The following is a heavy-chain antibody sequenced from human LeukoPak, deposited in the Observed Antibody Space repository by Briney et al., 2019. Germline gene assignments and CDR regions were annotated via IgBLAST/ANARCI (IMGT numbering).Heavy chain of an antibody. V-gene: IGHV3-30*02. J-gene: IGHJ4*02. Sequence: GGSLRLSCAASGFTFSSYGMHWVRQAPGKGLEWVSFIRFDGSNKFYADSVKGRFTISRDNSKNTVYLQMNSLRAEDTAVYYCAKRDCSGGSCYSPLDYWGQGTLVTVSS. CDR3: AKRDCSGGSCYSPLDY. CDR2: IRFDGSNK. CDR1: GFTFSSYG. D-gene: IGHD2-15*01.